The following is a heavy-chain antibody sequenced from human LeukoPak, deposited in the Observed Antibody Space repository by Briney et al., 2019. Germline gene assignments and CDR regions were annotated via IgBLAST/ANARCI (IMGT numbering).Heavy chain of an antibody. V-gene: IGHV4-34*01. Sequence: PSETLSLTCAVYGGSFSGYYWSWIRQPPGKGLEWIGEINHSGSTNSNASLKSRLTISVDTSKNQFSLKLSSVNAADTAVYYCARRQVGLRRDLWFDPWGQGTLVTVSS. D-gene: IGHD2-15*01. J-gene: IGHJ5*02. CDR3: ARRQVGLRRDLWFDP. CDR2: INHSGST. CDR1: GGSFSGYY.